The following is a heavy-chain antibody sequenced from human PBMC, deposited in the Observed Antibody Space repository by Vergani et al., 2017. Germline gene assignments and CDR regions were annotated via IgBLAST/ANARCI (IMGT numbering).Heavy chain of an antibody. V-gene: IGHV4-39*07. CDR2: IYYSGST. J-gene: IGHJ3*02. CDR1: GGSISSSSYY. CDR3: ARVPNDTPGGGAFDI. Sequence: QLQLQESGPGLVKPSETLSLTCTVSGGSISSSSYYWGWIRQPPGKGLEWIGSIYYSGSTYYNPSLKSRVTRSVDTSKNQFSLKLSSVTAEDTAVYYCARVPNDTPGGGAFDIWGQGTMVTVSS. D-gene: IGHD3-22*01.